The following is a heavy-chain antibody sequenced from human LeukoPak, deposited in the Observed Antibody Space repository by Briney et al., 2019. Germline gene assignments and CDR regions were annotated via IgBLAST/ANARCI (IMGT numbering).Heavy chain of an antibody. Sequence: GGSLRLSCAASGFTFSNAWMNWVRQAPGKGLEWVGRIKTKTEGGTTDYAAPVKGRFTISRDDSESMLYLQMNSLRTEDTAVYYCATANSRYCSGGSCYPFDYWGQGTRVTVSS. D-gene: IGHD2-15*01. CDR2: IKTKTEGGTT. CDR1: GFTFSNAW. CDR3: ATANSRYCSGGSCYPFDY. J-gene: IGHJ4*02. V-gene: IGHV3-15*07.